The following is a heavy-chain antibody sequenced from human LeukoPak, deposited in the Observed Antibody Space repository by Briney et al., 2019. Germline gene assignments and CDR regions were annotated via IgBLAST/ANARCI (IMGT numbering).Heavy chain of an antibody. D-gene: IGHD3-10*01. Sequence: MASETLSLTCTASGGSISSYYWSWIRQPPGKGLEWIGYVYYSGSTNYNPSLKSRVTISVDTSKNQSSLKLTSVTAADTAVYYCARSYASGSFDYWGQGTLVTVSS. J-gene: IGHJ4*02. V-gene: IGHV4-59*08. CDR2: VYYSGST. CDR1: GGSISSYY. CDR3: ARSYASGSFDY.